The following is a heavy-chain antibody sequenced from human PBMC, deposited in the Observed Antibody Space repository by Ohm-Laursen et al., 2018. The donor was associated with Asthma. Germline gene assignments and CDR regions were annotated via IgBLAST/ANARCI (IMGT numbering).Heavy chain of an antibody. D-gene: IGHD6-19*01. J-gene: IGHJ1*01. CDR1: GYTLTELS. Sequence: GSSVKVSCKVSGYTLTELSMHWVRQAPGKGLEWMGGFDPEDGETIYAQKFQGRVTMTEDTSTDTAYMELSSLRSEDTAVYYCATARAVAIIFQHWGQGTLVTVSS. V-gene: IGHV1-24*01. CDR3: ATARAVAIIFQH. CDR2: FDPEDGET.